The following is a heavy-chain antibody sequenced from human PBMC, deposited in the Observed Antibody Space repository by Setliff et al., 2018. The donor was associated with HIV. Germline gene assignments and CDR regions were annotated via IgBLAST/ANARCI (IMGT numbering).Heavy chain of an antibody. Sequence: GGSLRLSCAASGFTFSDYYMSWIRQAPGKGLEWVSYISRSGTTIYYADSLKGRFTISRDNAKNSLSLQMSSLRVEDTAVYYCAREPTYYYESSGPYDAFDIWGQGTMVTVSS. CDR1: GFTFSDYY. D-gene: IGHD3-22*01. V-gene: IGHV3-11*04. J-gene: IGHJ3*02. CDR2: ISRSGTTI. CDR3: AREPTYYYESSGPYDAFDI.